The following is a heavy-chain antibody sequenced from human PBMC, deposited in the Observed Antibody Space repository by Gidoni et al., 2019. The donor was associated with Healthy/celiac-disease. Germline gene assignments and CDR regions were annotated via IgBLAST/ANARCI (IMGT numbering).Heavy chain of an antibody. CDR1: GFTFSSNY. CDR3: ARATLGYQLLPGPFDY. J-gene: IGHJ4*02. V-gene: IGHV3-66*02. D-gene: IGHD2-2*01. Sequence: EVQLVESGGGLVQPGGSLIVSCAASGFTFSSNYMSWVRQAPGKGLEWVSVIYSGGSTYYADSVKGRFTISRDNSKNTLYLQMNSLRAEDTAVYYCARATLGYQLLPGPFDYWGQGTLVTVSS. CDR2: IYSGGST.